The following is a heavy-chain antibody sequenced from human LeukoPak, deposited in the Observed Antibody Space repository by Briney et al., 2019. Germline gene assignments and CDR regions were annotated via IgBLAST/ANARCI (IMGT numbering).Heavy chain of an antibody. D-gene: IGHD4-17*01. J-gene: IGHJ5*02. CDR3: ARSPQGTATTANWLDP. Sequence: SETLSLTCVVSGGSVTSGNWWSWVRQSPGKGLEWFGEIHPTGRTNYNPSLESRVTISLDKSKNQLSLKLSSVTAADTAVYYCARSPQGTATTANWLDPWGQGTLVTVSS. CDR1: GGSVTSGNW. V-gene: IGHV4-4*02. CDR2: IHPTGRT.